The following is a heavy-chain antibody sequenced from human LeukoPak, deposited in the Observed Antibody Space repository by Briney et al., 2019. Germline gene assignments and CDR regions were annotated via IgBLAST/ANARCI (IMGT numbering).Heavy chain of an antibody. D-gene: IGHD6-13*01. J-gene: IGHJ4*02. CDR2: FDPEDGET. CDR3: ATDIQQLVLFAY. Sequence: ASVKVSCKVSGYTLTELSMHWVRQAPGKGLEWMGGFDPEDGETIYAQRFQGRVTMTEDTSTNTAYMEVNSLRSEDTAVYYCATDIQQLVLFAYWGQGTLVTVSS. V-gene: IGHV1-24*01. CDR1: GYTLTELS.